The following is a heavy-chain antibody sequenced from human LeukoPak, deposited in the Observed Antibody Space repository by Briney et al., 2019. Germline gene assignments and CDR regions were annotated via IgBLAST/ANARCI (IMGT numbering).Heavy chain of an antibody. V-gene: IGHV4-59*01. J-gene: IGHJ4*02. Sequence: SETLSLTCTVSGGSISSYYWSWVRQPPGKGLEWIGYIYYSGSTNYNPSLKSRVTISVDTSKNQFSLKLSSVTAADTAVYYCARGPDVRGVIIPPFDYWGQGTLVTVSS. CDR3: ARGPDVRGVIIPPFDY. D-gene: IGHD3-10*02. CDR1: GGSISSYY. CDR2: IYYSGST.